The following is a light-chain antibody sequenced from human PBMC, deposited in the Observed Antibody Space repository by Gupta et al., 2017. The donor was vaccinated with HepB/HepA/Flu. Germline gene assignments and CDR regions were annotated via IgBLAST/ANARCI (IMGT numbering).Light chain of an antibody. Sequence: SYELTQPPSLSVSPGQTARITCSGDELGKKHVCWYQQKPGQSPVLVVYQSDKRPSGIPGRFSGSNSGNTATLTISGTQAMDEADFYCQVWDSNCNVVFGGGTKLTIL. CDR2: QSD. V-gene: IGLV3-1*01. CDR1: ELGKKH. J-gene: IGLJ2*01. CDR3: QVWDSNCNVV.